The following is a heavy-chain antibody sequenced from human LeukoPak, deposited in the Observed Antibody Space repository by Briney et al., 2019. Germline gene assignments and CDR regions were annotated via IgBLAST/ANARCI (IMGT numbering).Heavy chain of an antibody. J-gene: IGHJ4*02. D-gene: IGHD3-22*01. Sequence: QSSETLSLTCTVSDGSISSSSHFWGWIRQPPGKGLEWVSYISSSGSTIYYADSVKGRFTISRDNAKNSLYLQMNSLRAEDTAVYYCARDRDIYYDSSGYWNYWGQGTLVTVSS. CDR3: ARDRDIYYDSSGYWNY. CDR2: ISSSGSTI. CDR1: DGSISSSSHF. V-gene: IGHV3-48*04.